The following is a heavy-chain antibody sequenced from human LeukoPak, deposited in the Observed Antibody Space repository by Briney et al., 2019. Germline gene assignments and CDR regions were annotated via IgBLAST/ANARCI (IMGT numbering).Heavy chain of an antibody. CDR3: ARDLPSTVVVPAALYYFDY. CDR1: GYTFTGYY. Sequence: ASVKVSCKASGYTFTGYYMHWVRQAPGQGLEWMGWINPNSGGTNYAQKFQGRVTMTRDTSISTAYMELSRLRSDDTAVYYCARDLPSTVVVPAALYYFDYWGQGTLVTVSS. D-gene: IGHD2-2*01. J-gene: IGHJ4*02. CDR2: INPNSGGT. V-gene: IGHV1-2*02.